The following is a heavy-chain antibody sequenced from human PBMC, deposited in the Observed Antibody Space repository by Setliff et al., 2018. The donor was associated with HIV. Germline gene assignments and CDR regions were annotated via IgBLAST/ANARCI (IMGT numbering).Heavy chain of an antibody. CDR2: ISAYNGNT. D-gene: IGHD5-12*01. CDR1: GYTFTSYG. Sequence: ASVKVSCKASGYTFTSYGISWVRQAPGQGLEWMGWISAYNGNTNYAQKLQGRVTMTTDTSTNLAYMELSSLRSEDTAVYYCARVRGVDIVATSAFDIWGQGTMVTVS. V-gene: IGHV1-18*01. CDR3: ARVRGVDIVATSAFDI. J-gene: IGHJ3*02.